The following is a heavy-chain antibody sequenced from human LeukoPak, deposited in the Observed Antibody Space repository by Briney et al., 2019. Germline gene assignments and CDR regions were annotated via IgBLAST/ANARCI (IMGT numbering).Heavy chain of an antibody. CDR1: GLIFSGSA. CDR3: ASGYSSGPVY. D-gene: IGHD6-19*01. V-gene: IGHV3-48*04. J-gene: IGHJ4*02. CDR2: ISSTSTTI. Sequence: GGSLKLSCAASGLIFSGSAMHWVRQAPGKGLEWVSYISSTSTTIYYADSVKGRFTISRDNAKNSLYLQMNSLRAEDTAVYYCASGYSSGPVYWGQGNLVTVSS.